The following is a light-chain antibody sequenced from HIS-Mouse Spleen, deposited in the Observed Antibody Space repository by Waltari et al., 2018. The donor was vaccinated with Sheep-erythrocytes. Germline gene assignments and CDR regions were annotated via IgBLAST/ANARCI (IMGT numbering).Light chain of an antibody. V-gene: IGKV1-6*01. CDR2: AAS. Sequence: AIQMTQSPSSLSASVGDRVTITCRASQGIRNDLGWDQQKPGKAPKLLIYAASSLQSGVPSRFRGSVSGTDFTLTISSLQPEDFATYYCLQDYNYPYTFGQGTKLEIK. CDR3: LQDYNYPYT. CDR1: QGIRND. J-gene: IGKJ2*01.